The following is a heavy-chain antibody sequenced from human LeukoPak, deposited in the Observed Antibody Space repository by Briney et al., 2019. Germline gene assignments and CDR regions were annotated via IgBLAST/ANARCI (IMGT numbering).Heavy chain of an antibody. V-gene: IGHV4-61*01. Sequence: SETLSLTCTVSGGSVSSGSYYWSWIRQPPGKGLEGIGYIYYSGSTNYNPSLKSRVTISVDTSKNQSSLKLSSVAAADTAVYYCARGIDSGYDLYGFDYWGQGTLVTVSS. CDR2: IYYSGST. J-gene: IGHJ4*02. CDR1: GGSVSSGSYY. CDR3: ARGIDSGYDLYGFDY. D-gene: IGHD5-12*01.